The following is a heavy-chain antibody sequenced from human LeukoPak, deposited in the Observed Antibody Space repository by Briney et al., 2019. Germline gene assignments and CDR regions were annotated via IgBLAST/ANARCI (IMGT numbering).Heavy chain of an antibody. J-gene: IGHJ4*02. CDR1: GFVFSTCW. Sequence: GGSLRLSCAASGFVFSTCWMTWVRQAPGKGLEWVANINLDGTEEHYVDSSLKGRFTISRDNAKNFLYLQMTSLRVEDTAVYYCASGRHDFLHWGQGTLVTVSS. CDR3: ASGRHDFLH. CDR2: INLDGTEE. V-gene: IGHV3-7*01. D-gene: IGHD3/OR15-3a*01.